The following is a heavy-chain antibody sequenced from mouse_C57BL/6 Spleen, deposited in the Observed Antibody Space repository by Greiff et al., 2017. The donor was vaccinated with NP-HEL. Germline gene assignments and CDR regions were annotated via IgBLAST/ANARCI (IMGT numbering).Heavy chain of an antibody. Sequence: QVQLQQSGAELARPGASVKLSCKASGYTFTSYGISWVKQRTGQGLEWIGEIYPRSGNTYYNEKFKGKATLTADKSSSTAYMELRSLTSEDSAVYFCARSDYGSSYVYYAMDYWGQGTSVTVSS. CDR3: ARSDYGSSYVYYAMDY. CDR2: IYPRSGNT. D-gene: IGHD1-1*01. V-gene: IGHV1-81*01. CDR1: GYTFTSYG. J-gene: IGHJ4*01.